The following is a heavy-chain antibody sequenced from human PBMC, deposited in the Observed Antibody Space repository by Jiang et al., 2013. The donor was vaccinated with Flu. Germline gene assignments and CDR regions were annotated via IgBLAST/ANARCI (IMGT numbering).Heavy chain of an antibody. D-gene: IGHD3-10*01. CDR3: ATAGTSLYYYGSGSLSYFDY. Sequence: GLVDPEDGETIYAEKFQGRVTITADTSTDTAYMELSSLRSEDTAVYYCATAGTSLYYYGSGSLSYFDYWGQGTLVTVSS. CDR2: VDPEDGET. V-gene: IGHV1-69-2*01. J-gene: IGHJ4*02.